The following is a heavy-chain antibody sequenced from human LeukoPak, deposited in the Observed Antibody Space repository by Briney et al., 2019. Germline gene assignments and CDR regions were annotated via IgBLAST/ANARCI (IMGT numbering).Heavy chain of an antibody. Sequence: PGRSLRLSCAASGFTFSSYGMHWVRQAPGKGMEWGAVISYDGSNKYYADSVKGRFTISRDNSKTTLYLQMNSLRAEDTAVYYCAKGEHIVVVTALFDYWVQGTLVTVSS. CDR1: GFTFSSYG. CDR3: AKGEHIVVVTALFDY. CDR2: ISYDGSNK. V-gene: IGHV3-30*18. J-gene: IGHJ4*02. D-gene: IGHD2-21*02.